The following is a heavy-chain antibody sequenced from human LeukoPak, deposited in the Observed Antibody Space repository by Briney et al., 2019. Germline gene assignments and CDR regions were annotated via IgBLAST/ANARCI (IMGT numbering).Heavy chain of an antibody. CDR3: ARDWRQQLGYFYYMDV. CDR1: GGSMSSSSYY. D-gene: IGHD6-13*01. CDR2: IYYRGST. Sequence: SETLSLTCTVSGGSMSSSSYYWGWIRQPPGKGLEWLGSIYYRGSTYYNPSLKSRVTISVDTSKNQFFLKLSSVTAADTAVYYCARDWRQQLGYFYYMDVWGKGTTVTVSS. V-gene: IGHV4-39*07. J-gene: IGHJ6*03.